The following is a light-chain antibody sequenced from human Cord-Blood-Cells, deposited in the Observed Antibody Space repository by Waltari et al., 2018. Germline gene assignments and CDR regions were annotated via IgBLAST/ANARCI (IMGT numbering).Light chain of an antibody. J-gene: IGKJ2*01. CDR3: QQYNNWPYT. CDR1: QSVSRN. V-gene: IGKV3-15*01. Sequence: EIVMTQSPATMSVSPGERATLSCRASQSVSRNLAWYKQKPGQAPRLLIYGASTRATGIPARFSGSGSGTEFTLTISSLQSEDFAVYYCQQYNNWPYTFGQGTKLEIK. CDR2: GAS.